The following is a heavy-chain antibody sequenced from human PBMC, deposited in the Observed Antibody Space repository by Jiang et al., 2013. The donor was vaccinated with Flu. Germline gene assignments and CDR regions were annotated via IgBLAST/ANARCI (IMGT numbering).Heavy chain of an antibody. J-gene: IGHJ5*02. Sequence: GAEVKKPGESLRISCKGSGYSFTSYWISWVRQMPGKGLEWMGRIDPSDSYTNYSPSFQGHVTISADKSISTAYLQWSSLKASDTAMYYCARHEYYGSGSYYKENWFDPWGQGTLVTVSS. V-gene: IGHV5-10-1*01. CDR1: GYSFTSYW. CDR3: ARHEYYGSGSYYKENWFDP. CDR2: IDPSDSYT. D-gene: IGHD3-10*01.